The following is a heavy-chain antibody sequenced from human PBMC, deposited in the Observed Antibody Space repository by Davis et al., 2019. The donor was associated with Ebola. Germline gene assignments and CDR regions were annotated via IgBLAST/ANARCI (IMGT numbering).Heavy chain of an antibody. CDR2: IYYSGST. CDR1: GGSISSGGYY. V-gene: IGHV4-31*03. D-gene: IGHD1-1*01. Sequence: PSETLSLTCTVSGGSISSGGYYWSWISKHPGKGLEWIGYIYYSGSTYYNPSLKSRVTISVDTSKNQFSLKLSSVTAADTAVYYCARDSTGIHPVGYFDYWGQGTLVTVSS. J-gene: IGHJ4*02. CDR3: ARDSTGIHPVGYFDY.